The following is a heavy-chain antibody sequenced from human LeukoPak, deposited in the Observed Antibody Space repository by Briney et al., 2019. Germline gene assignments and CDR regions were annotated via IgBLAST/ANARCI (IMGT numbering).Heavy chain of an antibody. D-gene: IGHD3-22*01. CDR1: GFTFDDYG. J-gene: IGHJ4*02. V-gene: IGHV3-20*04. CDR3: ARRGVISGYFDY. Sequence: PGGSLSLSCAASGFTFDDYGMSWVRQAPGKGLEWVSGINWNGGSTGYADSVKGRFTISRDNAKSSLYLQMNSLRAEDTAVYYCARRGVISGYFDYWGQGTLVTVSS. CDR2: INWNGGST.